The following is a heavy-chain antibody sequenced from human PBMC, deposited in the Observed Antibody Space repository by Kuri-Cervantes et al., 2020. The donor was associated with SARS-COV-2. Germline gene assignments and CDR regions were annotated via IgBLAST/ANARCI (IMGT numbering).Heavy chain of an antibody. J-gene: IGHJ4*02. D-gene: IGHD2/OR15-2a*01. CDR3: VKDSRVYYFDY. Sequence: GESLKISCAASGFTFSSFPMRWVRQAPGKGLEWVSGISGSGANTYYADSVKGWFTISRDNSKNTLYLQMNSLRAEDTAVYYCVKDSRVYYFDYWGQGTLVTVSS. V-gene: IGHV3-23*01. CDR2: ISGSGANT. CDR1: GFTFSSFP.